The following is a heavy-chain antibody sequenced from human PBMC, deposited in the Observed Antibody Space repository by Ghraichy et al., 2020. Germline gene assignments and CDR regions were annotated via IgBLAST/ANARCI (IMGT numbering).Heavy chain of an antibody. J-gene: IGHJ4*02. CDR2: IYYSGST. CDR1: GGSISRYY. Sequence: SETLSLTCTVSGGSISRYYWSWIRQPPGKGLEWIGYIYYSGSTNYNPSLESRVTISVDTSKNQFSLKLSSVTAADTAVYYCARGEYSSSGEHFDYWGQGTLVTVSS. CDR3: ARGEYSSSGEHFDY. D-gene: IGHD6-13*01. V-gene: IGHV4-59*01.